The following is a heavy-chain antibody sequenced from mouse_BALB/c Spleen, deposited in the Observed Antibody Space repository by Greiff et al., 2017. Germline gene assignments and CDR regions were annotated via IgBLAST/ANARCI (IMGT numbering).Heavy chain of an antibody. V-gene: IGHV1-9*01. CDR3: AGGWLLRYYAMDY. Sequence: VQLQQSGAELMKPGASVKISCKATGYTFSSYWIEWVKQRPGHGLEWIGEILPGSGSTNYNEKFKGKATFTADTSSNTAYMQLSSLTSEDSAVYYCAGGWLLRYYAMDYWGQGTSVTVSS. CDR2: ILPGSGST. CDR1: GYTFSSYW. J-gene: IGHJ4*01. D-gene: IGHD2-3*01.